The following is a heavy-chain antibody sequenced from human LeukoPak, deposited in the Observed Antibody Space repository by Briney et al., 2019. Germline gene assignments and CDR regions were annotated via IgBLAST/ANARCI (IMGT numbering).Heavy chain of an antibody. D-gene: IGHD6-19*01. CDR2: IIPIFGTA. CDR3: ARDLPYSSGSLGY. Sequence: SVKVSCKASGGTFSSYAISWVRQAPGQGLEWMGGIIPIFGTANYAQKFQGRVTITADKSTGTAYMELSSLRSEDTAVYYCARDLPYSSGSLGYWGQGTLVTVSS. CDR1: GGTFSSYA. J-gene: IGHJ4*02. V-gene: IGHV1-69*06.